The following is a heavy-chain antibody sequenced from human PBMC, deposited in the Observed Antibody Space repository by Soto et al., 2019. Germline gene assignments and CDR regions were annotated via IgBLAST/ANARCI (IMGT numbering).Heavy chain of an antibody. J-gene: IGHJ4*02. CDR2: ISAYNGNT. V-gene: IGHV1-18*01. CDR1: GYTFTSYG. D-gene: IGHD2-15*01. Sequence: QVQLVQSGAEVKKPGASVKVSCKASGYTFTSYGISWVRQAPGQGLEWMGWISAYNGNTNYAQKLQGRVTMTTDTSTSTAYMEMRSLRSDDTAVYYCARELKAPYCSGGSCYYFDYWGQGTLVTVSS. CDR3: ARELKAPYCSGGSCYYFDY.